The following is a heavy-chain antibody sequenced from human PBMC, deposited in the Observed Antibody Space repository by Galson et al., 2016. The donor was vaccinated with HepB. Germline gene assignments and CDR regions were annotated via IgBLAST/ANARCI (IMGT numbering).Heavy chain of an antibody. V-gene: IGHV4-34*01. CDR3: ARVVVAATNWFDP. J-gene: IGHJ5*02. Sequence: SETLSLTCGVSGGSFNAYYWSWICQSPGKGLEWIGEINHTGFTKYSPSLKSRVTISVDTSKNQFSLKLTSMTAADTAVYYCARVVVAATNWFDPWGQGTLVTVSS. CDR2: INHTGFT. CDR1: GGSFNAYY. D-gene: IGHD2-15*01.